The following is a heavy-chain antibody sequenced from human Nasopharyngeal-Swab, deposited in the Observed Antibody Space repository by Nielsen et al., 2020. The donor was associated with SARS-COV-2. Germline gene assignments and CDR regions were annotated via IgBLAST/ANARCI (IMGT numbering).Heavy chain of an antibody. CDR3: ARDWDTAMVTNYYYYMDV. D-gene: IGHD5-18*01. J-gene: IGHJ6*03. CDR1: GFTFSSYS. V-gene: IGHV3-21*01. CDR2: TSTSSRYI. Sequence: GEALKISCAASGFTFSSYSMNWVRQAPGKGQEWGSSTSTSSRYIYYADSVKGRLTITRDNTKNSLYLQMNSLRAEDTAVYYCARDWDTAMVTNYYYYMDVWGKGTTVTVSS.